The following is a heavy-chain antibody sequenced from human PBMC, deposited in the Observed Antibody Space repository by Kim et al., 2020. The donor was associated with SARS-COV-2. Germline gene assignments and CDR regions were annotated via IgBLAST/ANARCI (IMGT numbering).Heavy chain of an antibody. Sequence: QVGREKYYVDAVKGRFTSSRDNAKNSLYLQMNSLRADDTAVYYCAAGPMDVWGQGTTVTVSS. V-gene: IGHV3-7*01. J-gene: IGHJ6*02. CDR3: AAGPMDV. CDR2: QVGREK.